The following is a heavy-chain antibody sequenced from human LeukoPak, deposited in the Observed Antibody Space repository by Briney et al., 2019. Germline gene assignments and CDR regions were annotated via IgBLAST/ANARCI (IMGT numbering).Heavy chain of an antibody. Sequence: ASVKVSCKASGYTFTGYYMHWVRQAPGQGLEWMGWINPNSGGTNYAQKFQGRVTMTRDTSISTAYMELSRLRSDDTAVCYCARARYCSSTSCFWFDPWGQGTLVTVSS. D-gene: IGHD2-2*01. V-gene: IGHV1-2*02. CDR1: GYTFTGYY. J-gene: IGHJ5*02. CDR3: ARARYCSSTSCFWFDP. CDR2: INPNSGGT.